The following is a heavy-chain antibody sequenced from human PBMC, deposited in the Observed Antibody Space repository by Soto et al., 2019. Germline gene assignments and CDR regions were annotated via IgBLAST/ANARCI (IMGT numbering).Heavy chain of an antibody. J-gene: IGHJ6*03. CDR2: INPSGGST. D-gene: IGHD6-13*01. V-gene: IGHV1-46*03. CDR3: ARSRSSGYYYYYYMDV. CDR1: GYTFTSYY. Sequence: VASVKVSCKASGYTFTSYYMHWVRQAPGQGLEWMGIINPSGGSTSYAQKFQGRVTMTRDTSTGTVYMELSSLRSEDTAVYYCARSRSSGYYYYYYMDVWGKGTTVTVSS.